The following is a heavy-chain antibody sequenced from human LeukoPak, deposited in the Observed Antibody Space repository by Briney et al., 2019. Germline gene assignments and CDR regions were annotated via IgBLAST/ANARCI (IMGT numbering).Heavy chain of an antibody. CDR3: ARAGYSYGYIGYFDY. CDR2: ISAYNGNT. D-gene: IGHD5-18*01. V-gene: IGHV1-18*01. Sequence: GASVKVSCKASGYTFNIYGISWVRQAPGQGLEWMGWISAYNGNTQYAQKFQGRVTMTADTSTSTAYMELRSLRSDDTAVYYCARAGYSYGYIGYFDYWGQGNLVTVSS. CDR1: GYTFNIYG. J-gene: IGHJ4*02.